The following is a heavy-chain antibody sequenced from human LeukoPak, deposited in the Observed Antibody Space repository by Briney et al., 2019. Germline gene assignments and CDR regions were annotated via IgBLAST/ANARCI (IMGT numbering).Heavy chain of an antibody. CDR3: ASKLSSSWYDY. D-gene: IGHD6-13*01. Sequence: GGSLRLSCAASGFTFSSYWMHWVRQAPGKGLVWVSRVNSDGSSTTYADSVKGRFTISRDNAKNTLYLQMNSLRAEDTAVYYCASKLSSSWYDYWGQGTLVTVSS. CDR2: VNSDGSST. CDR1: GFTFSSYW. V-gene: IGHV3-74*01. J-gene: IGHJ4*02.